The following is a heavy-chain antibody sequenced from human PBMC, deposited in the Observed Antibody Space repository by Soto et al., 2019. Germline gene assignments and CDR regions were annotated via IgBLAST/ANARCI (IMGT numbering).Heavy chain of an antibody. CDR2: ISAYNANT. D-gene: IGHD3-22*01. CDR1: GYTFSSYA. Sequence: QVQLVQSGAEVKKAGASVKVSCKASGYTFSSYAISWVRQAPGQGLEWMGWISAYNANTNYAQKLTGRVTMTSDTSTSTAYIALRNLRSDDTGVYYSARDASSGYYDEYYSGMDVWGQGTTVTVSS. CDR3: ARDASSGYYDEYYSGMDV. V-gene: IGHV1-18*01. J-gene: IGHJ6*02.